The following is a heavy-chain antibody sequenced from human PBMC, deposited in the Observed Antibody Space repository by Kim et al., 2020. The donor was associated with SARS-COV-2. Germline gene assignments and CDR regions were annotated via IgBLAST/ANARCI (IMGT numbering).Heavy chain of an antibody. J-gene: IGHJ4*02. V-gene: IGHV4-59*01. CDR1: GGSISSYY. Sequence: SETLSLTCTVSGGSISSYYWSWIRQPPGKGLEWIGYIYYSGSTNYNPSLKSRVTISVDTSKNQFSLKLSSVTAADTAVYYCATTYSGYDFAWNGGFDYWGQGTLVTVSS. CDR2: IYYSGST. CDR3: ATTYSGYDFAWNGGFDY. D-gene: IGHD5-12*01.